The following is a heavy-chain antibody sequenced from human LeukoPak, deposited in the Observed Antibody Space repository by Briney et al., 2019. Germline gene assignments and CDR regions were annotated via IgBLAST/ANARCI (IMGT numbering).Heavy chain of an antibody. CDR1: GDSISSYY. V-gene: IGHV4-59*01. D-gene: IGHD6-13*01. CDR3: ARGIGMYSSTWYWFDP. CDR2: IYYSGST. Sequence: SETLSLTCTVSGDSISSYYWSWIRQPPGKRLEWIGYIYYSGSTNYNPSLKSRVSISVDTSKNQFSLKLSSVTAAGTAVYYCARGIGMYSSTWYWFDPWGQGILVTVSS. J-gene: IGHJ5*02.